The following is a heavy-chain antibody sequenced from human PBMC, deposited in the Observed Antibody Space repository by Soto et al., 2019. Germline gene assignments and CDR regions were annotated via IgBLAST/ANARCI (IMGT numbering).Heavy chain of an antibody. V-gene: IGHV4-59*01. J-gene: IGHJ4*02. CDR1: GVSISSYY. CDR3: ARNDYGGNSGFDY. D-gene: IGHD4-17*01. Sequence: SETLSLTCTVSGVSISSYYWSLLRQPPGKGLEWIGYIYYSGSTNYNPSLKSRVTISVDTSKNQFSLKLSSVTAADTAVYYCARNDYGGNSGFDYWGQGTQVTVSS. CDR2: IYYSGST.